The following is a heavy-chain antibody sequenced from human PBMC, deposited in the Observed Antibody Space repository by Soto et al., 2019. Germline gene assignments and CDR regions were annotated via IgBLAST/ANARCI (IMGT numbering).Heavy chain of an antibody. CDR3: ARVPDY. CDR2: MYHSGST. J-gene: IGHJ4*02. CDR1: GGYISGGGGS. D-gene: IGHD2-2*01. V-gene: IGHV4-30-2*01. Sequence: PLETLCLTCGVSGGYISGGGGSWSWIRQPPGKGLEWIGYMYHSGSTYYNPSLKSRVTTSIDRSKNQFSLKLSSVTAADTAVYYCARVPDYWGQGILVTVSS.